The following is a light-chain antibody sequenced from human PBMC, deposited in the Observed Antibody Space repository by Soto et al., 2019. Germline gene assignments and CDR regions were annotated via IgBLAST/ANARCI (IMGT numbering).Light chain of an antibody. J-gene: IGLJ2*01. CDR3: QSYDSSLSGSV. CDR2: GNS. V-gene: IGLV1-40*01. Sequence: QSVLTQPPSVSGAPGQRVTISCTGSSSNIGAGYDVHWYQQLPGTAPKLLIYGNSNRPSGVPDRFSGSKSGTSASLPITGLQAEGEADYYCQSYDSSLSGSVFGGGTQLTVL. CDR1: SSNIGAGYD.